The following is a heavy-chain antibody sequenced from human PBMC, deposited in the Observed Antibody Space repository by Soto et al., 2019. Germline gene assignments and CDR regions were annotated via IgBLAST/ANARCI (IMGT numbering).Heavy chain of an antibody. Sequence: EVQLLESGGDLLQPGGSLRLSCAASGFTFSSYAMSWVRQAPGKGLEWVSVISGSGGSKYYADSVKGRFTVSRDNSKNTLYLQVNSLRAEDTAVYYCAKERVPAAISYYYYGMDVWGQGTTVTVSS. CDR3: AKERVPAAISYYYYGMDV. D-gene: IGHD2-2*01. CDR1: GFTFSSYA. CDR2: ISGSGGSK. J-gene: IGHJ6*02. V-gene: IGHV3-23*01.